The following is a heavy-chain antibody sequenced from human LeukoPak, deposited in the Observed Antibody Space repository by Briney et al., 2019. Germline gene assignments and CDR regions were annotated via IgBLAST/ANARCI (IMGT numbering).Heavy chain of an antibody. V-gene: IGHV3-30*02. D-gene: IGHD2-15*01. CDR3: AKERSGDPFDY. J-gene: IGHJ4*02. Sequence: GRSLRLSCAASGFTFISYGMHWVRQAPGKGLQWVAFIWYDGSNKYYADSVKGRFTISRDNSKNTLYLQMNSLRPEDTAMYYCAKERSGDPFDYWGQGTLVTVSS. CDR1: GFTFISYG. CDR2: IWYDGSNK.